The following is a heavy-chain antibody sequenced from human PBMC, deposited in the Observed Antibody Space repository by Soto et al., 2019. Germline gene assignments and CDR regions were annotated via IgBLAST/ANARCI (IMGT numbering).Heavy chain of an antibody. CDR1: VGSISSGGYY. V-gene: IGHV4-31*03. D-gene: IGHD3-3*01. CDR2: IYYSGST. CDR3: ARDGVVYGMDV. Sequence: PSETLSLTCTVSVGSISSGGYYWSWIRQHPGKGLEWIGYIYYSGSTYYNPSLKSRVTISVDTSKNQFSLKLSSVTAADTAVYYCARDGVVYGMDVWGQGTTVTVSS. J-gene: IGHJ6*02.